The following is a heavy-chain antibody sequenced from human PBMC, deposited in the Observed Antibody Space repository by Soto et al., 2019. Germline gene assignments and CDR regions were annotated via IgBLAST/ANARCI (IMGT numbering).Heavy chain of an antibody. D-gene: IGHD2-15*01. CDR1: GFTFNTYG. Sequence: QVQLVESGGGVVQPGGSLRLSCTTSGFTFNTYGMYWVRQAPGKGLEWVAIIWYDGSNKYYGDSVKGRFTISRDNSKNTLYLQMNSLRTEDTALYYCARGYCTGAYCYSWPFNYGVDVWGQGTTVTVSS. V-gene: IGHV3-33*08. J-gene: IGHJ6*02. CDR3: ARGYCTGAYCYSWPFNYGVDV. CDR2: IWYDGSNK.